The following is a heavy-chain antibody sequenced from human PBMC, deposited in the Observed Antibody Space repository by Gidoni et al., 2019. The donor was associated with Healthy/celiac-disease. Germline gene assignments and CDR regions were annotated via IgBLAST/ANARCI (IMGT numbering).Heavy chain of an antibody. CDR1: GYNFTGYY. D-gene: IGHD1-26*01. V-gene: IGHV1-2*02. Sequence: QVQLVQSGAEVTKPGASVKVSCRDSGYNFTGYYMHWVRQAPGQGLECMGWINPNIGGTTYAQKFQGRVPLTRDTSISTAYMELSRLRSDDTAVYYCARVLAYRPEELDPWGQGTLVTVSS. CDR3: ARVLAYRPEELDP. J-gene: IGHJ5*02. CDR2: INPNIGGT.